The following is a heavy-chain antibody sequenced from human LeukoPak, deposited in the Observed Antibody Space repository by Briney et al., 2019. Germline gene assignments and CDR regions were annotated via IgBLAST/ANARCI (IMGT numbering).Heavy chain of an antibody. D-gene: IGHD3-3*01. CDR3: ARDQSKYVLRFLEY. J-gene: IGHJ4*02. V-gene: IGHV3-30-3*01. CDR1: GFTFSSYA. Sequence: GGSLRLSCAASGFTFSSYAMHWVRQAPGKGLEWVAVISYDGSNKYYADSVKGRFTISRDNSKNTLYLQMNSLRAEDTAVYYCARDQSKYVLRFLEYWGQGTLVTVSS. CDR2: ISYDGSNK.